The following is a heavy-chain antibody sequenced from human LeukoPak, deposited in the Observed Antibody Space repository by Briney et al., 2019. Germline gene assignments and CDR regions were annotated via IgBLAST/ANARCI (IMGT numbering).Heavy chain of an antibody. CDR3: AKVTAVAGAFDY. V-gene: IGHV3-23*01. J-gene: IGHJ4*02. CDR1: GFIFSSYV. CDR2: ISGSGGST. Sequence: TGGSLRLSCAASGFIFSSYVMSWVRQAPGKGLEWVSAISGSGGSTYYADSVKGRFTISRDNSKNTLYLQMNSLRAEDTALYYCAKVTAVAGAFDYWGQGTLVTVSS. D-gene: IGHD6-19*01.